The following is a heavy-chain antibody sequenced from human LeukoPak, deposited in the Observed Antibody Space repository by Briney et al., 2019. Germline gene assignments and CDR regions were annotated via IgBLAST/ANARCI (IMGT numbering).Heavy chain of an antibody. CDR1: GYTFTGYY. CDR3: ARQAAAAPYSYYYYMGV. J-gene: IGHJ6*03. D-gene: IGHD6-13*01. V-gene: IGHV1-2*02. Sequence: GASVKVSCKASGYTFTGYYMHWVRQAPGQGLEWMGWINPNNGDTNYAQNFQGRVTMTRDTSISTAYMDLSRLRSDDTAVYYCARQAAAAPYSYYYYMGVWGKGTTVTVSS. CDR2: INPNNGDT.